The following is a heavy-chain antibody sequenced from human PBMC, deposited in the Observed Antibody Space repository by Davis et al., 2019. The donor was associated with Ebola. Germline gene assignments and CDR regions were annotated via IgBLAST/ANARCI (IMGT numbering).Heavy chain of an antibody. V-gene: IGHV3-30*18. J-gene: IGHJ6*02. CDR2: ISYDGSNK. Sequence: PGGSLRLSCAASGFTFSTSGMYWVRQAPGKGLEWVAVISYDGSNKYYADSVKGRFTISRDNSKNTLYLQMNSLRAEDTAVYYCAKTLGSGSIGMDVWGQGTTVTVSS. D-gene: IGHD3-10*01. CDR1: GFTFSTSG. CDR3: AKTLGSGSIGMDV.